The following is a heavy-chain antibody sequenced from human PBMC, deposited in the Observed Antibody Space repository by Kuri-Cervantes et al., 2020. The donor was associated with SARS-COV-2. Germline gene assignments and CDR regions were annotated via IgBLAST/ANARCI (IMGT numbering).Heavy chain of an antibody. J-gene: IGHJ3*02. D-gene: IGHD3-22*01. CDR2: IIPIFGTA. Sequence: SVKVSCKASGGTFSSYAISWVRQAPGQGLEWMGGIIPIFGTANYAQKFQGGVTITADESTSTAYMELSSLRSEDTAVYYCARDFRGSNYYDSSGPHDAFDIWGQGTMVTVSS. V-gene: IGHV1-69*13. CDR1: GGTFSSYA. CDR3: ARDFRGSNYYDSSGPHDAFDI.